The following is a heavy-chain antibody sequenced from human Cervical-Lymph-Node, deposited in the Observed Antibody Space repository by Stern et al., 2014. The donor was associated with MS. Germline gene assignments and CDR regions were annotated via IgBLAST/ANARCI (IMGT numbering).Heavy chain of an antibody. CDR1: GGTFNKNA. D-gene: IGHD4-17*01. Sequence: QVQLVQSGPEVKKPGSSVTISCKASGGTFNKNAVNWVRQAPGQGLEWMGGIIPIFGVRNYEKKFQGRRTIKEDNSTVNVDTGLSSLRSKDTAVYFCATDGSYEDYGDYATSVLDHWGQGTLVTVSS. J-gene: IGHJ4*02. CDR2: IIPIFGVR. CDR3: ATDGSYEDYGDYATSVLDH. V-gene: IGHV1-69*17.